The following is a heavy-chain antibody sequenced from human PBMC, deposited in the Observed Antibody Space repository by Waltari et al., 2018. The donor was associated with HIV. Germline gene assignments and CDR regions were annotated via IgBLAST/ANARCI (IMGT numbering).Heavy chain of an antibody. J-gene: IGHJ3*02. CDR2: IGSGSVYI. D-gene: IGHD5-12*01. Sequence: EVQLVESGGGLVKPGGSLRLSCAASRFTFSSYSMNWVRQAPGKGLEWVSSIGSGSVYIYYADSVKGRFAISRDNAKNSLYLQMNSLRAEDMAVYYCARDEAEMATLTAFDIWGQGTMVTVSS. CDR3: ARDEAEMATLTAFDI. CDR1: RFTFSSYS. V-gene: IGHV3-21*01.